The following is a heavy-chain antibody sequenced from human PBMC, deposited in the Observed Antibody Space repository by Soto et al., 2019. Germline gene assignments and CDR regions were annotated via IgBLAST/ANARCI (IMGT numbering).Heavy chain of an antibody. CDR1: GGSIIDYY. D-gene: IGHD3-10*01. Sequence: PSETLSLTCTVSGGSIIDYYWSWIRQPAGKGLEWIGRIYSSGSTNYSPSLKSRVTMSVDRSKNQFSLNLRSVTAADTAVYFCARHHFGSGTDYYFDYWGQGTLVTVSS. J-gene: IGHJ4*02. V-gene: IGHV4-4*07. CDR2: IYSSGST. CDR3: ARHHFGSGTDYYFDY.